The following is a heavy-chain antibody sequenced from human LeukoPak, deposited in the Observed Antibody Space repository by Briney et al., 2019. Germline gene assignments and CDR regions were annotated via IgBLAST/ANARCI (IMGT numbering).Heavy chain of an antibody. CDR1: GYPIGLDYY. Sequence: SETLSLTCKVSGYPIGLDYYWVWIRQAQGRGLQWIGGFHRGRIQYNSALKSRVTISIDSSKNQFSLRMWPVTAADTAFYFCARAPSSYESGNGYPNLGWLDPWGQGALVTVSS. D-gene: IGHD5-24*01. CDR3: ARAPSSYESGNGYPNLGWLDP. V-gene: IGHV4-38-2*02. J-gene: IGHJ5*02. CDR2: FHRGRI.